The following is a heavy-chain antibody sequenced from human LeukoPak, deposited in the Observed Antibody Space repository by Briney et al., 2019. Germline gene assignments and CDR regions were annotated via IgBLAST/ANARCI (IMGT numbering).Heavy chain of an antibody. CDR1: GFTFSDYY. V-gene: IGHV3-11*04. Sequence: GGSLRLSCAASGFTFSDYYMSWIRQAPGKGLEWVSYISSSGSTTYYADSVQGRFTISRDNSKNTLYLQMNSLRAEDRAVYYCARDPLSIAAAGTGLDYWGQGTLVTVSS. CDR2: ISSSGSTT. J-gene: IGHJ4*02. CDR3: ARDPLSIAAAGTGLDY. D-gene: IGHD6-13*01.